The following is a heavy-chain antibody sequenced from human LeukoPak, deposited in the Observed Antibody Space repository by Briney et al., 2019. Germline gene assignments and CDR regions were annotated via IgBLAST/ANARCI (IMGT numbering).Heavy chain of an antibody. D-gene: IGHD6-13*01. V-gene: IGHV4-34*01. CDR3: ARGLYSSSWYEGDNWFDP. CDR2: INHSGSI. J-gene: IGHJ5*02. Sequence: SETLSLTCAVYGGSFSGYYWSWIRQPPGKGLEWIGEINHSGSIYYNPSLKSRVTISVDTSKNQFSLKLSSVTAADTAVYYCARGLYSSSWYEGDNWFDPWGQGTLVTVSS. CDR1: GGSFSGYY.